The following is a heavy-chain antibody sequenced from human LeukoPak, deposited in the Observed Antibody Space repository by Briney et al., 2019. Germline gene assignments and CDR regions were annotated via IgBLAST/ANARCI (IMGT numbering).Heavy chain of an antibody. CDR2: ISGSDGST. D-gene: IGHD2-21*02. Sequence: GGSLRLSCAASGFTFSSYEMNWVRQAPGKGLEWVSAISGSDGSTYYADSVKGRFTISRDNSKNTLYLQMNSLRAEDTAVYYCATASVTAYDYWGQGTLVTVSS. J-gene: IGHJ4*02. CDR1: GFTFSSYE. V-gene: IGHV3-23*01. CDR3: ATASVTAYDY.